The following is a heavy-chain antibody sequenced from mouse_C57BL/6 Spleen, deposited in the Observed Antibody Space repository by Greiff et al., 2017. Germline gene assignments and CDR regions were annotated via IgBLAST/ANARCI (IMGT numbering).Heavy chain of an antibody. V-gene: IGHV7-3*01. CDR1: GFTFTDYY. CDR3: ARYYYSKAYAMDY. CDR2: IRNKANGYTT. J-gene: IGHJ4*01. D-gene: IGHD1-1*01. Sequence: EVKLMESGGGLVQPGGSLSLSCAASGFTFTDYYMSWVRQPPGKALEWLGFIRNKANGYTTEYSASVKGRFTISRDNSQSILYLQMNALRAEDSATYYCARYYYSKAYAMDYWGQGTSVTVSS.